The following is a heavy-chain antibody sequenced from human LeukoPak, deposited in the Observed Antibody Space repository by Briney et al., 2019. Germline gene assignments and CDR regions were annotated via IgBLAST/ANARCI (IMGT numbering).Heavy chain of an antibody. D-gene: IGHD3-16*01. J-gene: IGHJ4*02. CDR1: GFTFTTYA. CDR3: AKNSHYDYIWGATH. V-gene: IGHV3-23*01. CDR2: TSGSGSST. Sequence: PGGSLRLSCAASGFTFTTYAMSWVRQAPGKGLEWVSGTSGSGSSTYYADSVKGRFTISRDNSKNTLYLQLNSLRVEDTAVYYCAKNSHYDYIWGATHWGQGTLLTVSS.